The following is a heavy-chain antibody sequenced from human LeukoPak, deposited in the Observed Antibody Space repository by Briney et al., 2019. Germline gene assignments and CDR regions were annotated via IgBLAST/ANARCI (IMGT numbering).Heavy chain of an antibody. Sequence: PTGGSLRLSCAASGFTFSSYWMSWVRQAPGKGLEWVANIKQDGSERYYVDSVKGRFIISRDNAKNSLYLQMNSLRAEDTAVYYCARHTHYGSGSYSAGGEWGQGTLVTVSS. D-gene: IGHD3-10*01. V-gene: IGHV3-7*03. CDR1: GFTFSSYW. CDR2: IKQDGSER. CDR3: ARHTHYGSGSYSAGGE. J-gene: IGHJ4*02.